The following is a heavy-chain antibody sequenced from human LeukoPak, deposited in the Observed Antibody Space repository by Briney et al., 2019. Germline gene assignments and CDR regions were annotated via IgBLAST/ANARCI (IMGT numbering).Heavy chain of an antibody. CDR2: IYYSGST. CDR1: GGSISSSSYY. CDR3: ARDRYYYDSSGLRWFDP. J-gene: IGHJ5*02. D-gene: IGHD3-22*01. V-gene: IGHV4-39*07. Sequence: SETLSLTCTVSGGSISSSSYYWGWIRQPPWKGLEWIGSIYYSGSTYYNPSLKSRVTISVDTSKNQFSLKLSSVTAADTAVYYCARDRYYYDSSGLRWFDPWGQGTLVTVSS.